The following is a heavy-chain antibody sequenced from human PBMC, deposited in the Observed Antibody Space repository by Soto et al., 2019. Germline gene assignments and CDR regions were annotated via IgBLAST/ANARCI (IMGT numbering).Heavy chain of an antibody. CDR2: INSDGSST. Sequence: GGSLRLSCAASGFTFSSYWMHWVRQVPGKGLVWVSRINSDGSSTSYADSVKGRFTISRDNAKNTLYLQMNSLRAEDTAVYYCAKDENRFGELTHYFDYWGQGTLVTVSS. V-gene: IGHV3-74*01. J-gene: IGHJ4*02. CDR3: AKDENRFGELTHYFDY. CDR1: GFTFSSYW. D-gene: IGHD3-10*01.